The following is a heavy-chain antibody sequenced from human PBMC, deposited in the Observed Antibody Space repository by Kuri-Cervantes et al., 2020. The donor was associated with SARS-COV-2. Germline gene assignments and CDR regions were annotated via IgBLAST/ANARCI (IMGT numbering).Heavy chain of an antibody. V-gene: IGHV3-33*08. CDR3: ARDLAY. Sequence: GESLKISCAASGLTFSTFAMGWVRQAPGKGLEWVAVIWYDGSNKYYADSVKGRFTISRDNSKNTLYLQMNSPRAEDTAVYYCARDLAYWGQGTLVTVS. CDR1: GLTFSTFA. D-gene: IGHD3-16*01. J-gene: IGHJ4*02. CDR2: IWYDGSNK.